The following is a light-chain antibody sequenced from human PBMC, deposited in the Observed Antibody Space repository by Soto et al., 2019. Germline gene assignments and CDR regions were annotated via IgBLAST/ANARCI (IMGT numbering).Light chain of an antibody. CDR3: QQYNEWPPVT. J-gene: IGKJ4*01. V-gene: IGKV3-15*01. CDR1: QSVSSN. Sequence: EIVMTQSPATLSVSPGERATLSCRASQSVSSNLVWYQQKPGQAPRLLIHGASTRATGIPARFSGSGSGTEFTLTISSLQSEDFAVYYCQQYNEWPPVTFGGGTKVEIK. CDR2: GAS.